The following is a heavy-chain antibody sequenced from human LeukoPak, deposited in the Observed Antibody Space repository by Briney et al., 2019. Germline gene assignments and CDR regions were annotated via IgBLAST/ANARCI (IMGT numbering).Heavy chain of an antibody. Sequence: SETLSLTCTGSGGSISSYYWSWLRQPPGKGLAWIGCIYYSGSTNYNPSLKSRVTISVDTSKNQFSLKLSSVTAADTAVYYCARSGGHLDYWGQGTLVTVSS. D-gene: IGHD3-10*01. J-gene: IGHJ4*02. CDR2: IYYSGST. CDR3: ARSGGHLDY. CDR1: GGSISSYY. V-gene: IGHV4-59*01.